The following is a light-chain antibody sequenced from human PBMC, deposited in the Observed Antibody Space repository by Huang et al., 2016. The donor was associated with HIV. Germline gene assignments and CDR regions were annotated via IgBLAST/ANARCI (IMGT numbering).Light chain of an antibody. V-gene: IGKV1-17*03. CDR3: LQYYTFPWT. CDR2: AAS. J-gene: IGKJ1*01. Sequence: DIQMTQSPSAMSASVGGRVTITCRASQGVHNCLALLQQKSGKVPKRLIYAASNLQSGVPSRFIDRGSGTDCTLTITNLETEDSATYFSLQYYTFPWTFGRGTKVK. CDR1: QGVHNC.